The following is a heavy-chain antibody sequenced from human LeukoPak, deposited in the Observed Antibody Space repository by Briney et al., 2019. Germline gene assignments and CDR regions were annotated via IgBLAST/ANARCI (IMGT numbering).Heavy chain of an antibody. Sequence: SETLSLTCIVSGYSITSGYYWDWIRQPPGKGLEWIGSIYHSGRTYYNPSLQSRVTISVDTSKNQFSLNLSSVTAADTAVYYCAREGRPATVTAFDYWGQGTLVTVSS. J-gene: IGHJ4*02. CDR2: IYHSGRT. D-gene: IGHD4-17*01. CDR1: GYSITSGYY. CDR3: AREGRPATVTAFDY. V-gene: IGHV4-38-2*02.